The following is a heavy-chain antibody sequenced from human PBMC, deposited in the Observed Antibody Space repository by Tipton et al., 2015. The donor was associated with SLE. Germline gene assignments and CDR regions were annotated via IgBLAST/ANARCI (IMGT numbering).Heavy chain of an antibody. CDR1: GFNFSSYW. J-gene: IGHJ5*02. D-gene: IGHD6-19*01. V-gene: IGHV3-74*01. CDR3: ARDRGSGSENWFDP. CDR2: INSDGSST. Sequence: GSLRLSCAASGFNFSSYWMHWVRQVTGKGLVWVSRINSDGSSTSNADFVKGRFTISRDNAKNTLFLQMSSLRPEDTAMYYCARDRGSGSENWFDPWGQGTLVTVSS.